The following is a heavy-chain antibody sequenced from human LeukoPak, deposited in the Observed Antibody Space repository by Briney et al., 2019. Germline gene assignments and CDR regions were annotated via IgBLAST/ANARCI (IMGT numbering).Heavy chain of an antibody. CDR1: GGSICSYY. D-gene: IGHD3-9*01. CDR2: IYTSGST. J-gene: IGHJ6*02. V-gene: IGHV4-4*07. Sequence: PSETLSLTCTVSGGSICSYYWSWIRQPAGKGLEWIGRIYTSGSTNYNPSLKSRVTMSVDTSKNQFSLKLSSVTAADTAVYYCARDWVDYDIFLMDVWGQGTTVTVSS. CDR3: ARDWVDYDIFLMDV.